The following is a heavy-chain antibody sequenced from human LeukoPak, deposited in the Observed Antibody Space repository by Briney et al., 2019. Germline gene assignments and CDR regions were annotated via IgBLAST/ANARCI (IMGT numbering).Heavy chain of an antibody. V-gene: IGHV4-30-2*01. CDR1: GGSISSGGYY. Sequence: PSETLSLTCTVSGGSISSGGYYWSWIRQPPGQALEWIGYIYDSGSTYYNPPLKSRVTISVDRSKNQLSLKLTSVTAADTAVYYCARPVEMATIGSAFDIWGQGTMVTVSS. D-gene: IGHD5-24*01. CDR3: ARPVEMATIGSAFDI. CDR2: IYDSGST. J-gene: IGHJ3*02.